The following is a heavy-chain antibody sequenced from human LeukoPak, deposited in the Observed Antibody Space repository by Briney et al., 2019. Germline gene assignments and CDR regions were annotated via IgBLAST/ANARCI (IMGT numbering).Heavy chain of an antibody. CDR2: ISYDGSNK. J-gene: IGHJ4*02. CDR1: GFTFSSYA. CDR3: VRDQQWESPHYFDF. Sequence: GGSLRLSCAASGFTFSSYAMHWVRQAPGKGLEWVAVISYDGSNKYYADSVKGRFTISRDKAKTSLYLQMNSLRAEDTAVYYCVRDQQWESPHYFDFWGQGTPVTVSS. D-gene: IGHD1-26*01. V-gene: IGHV3-30-3*01.